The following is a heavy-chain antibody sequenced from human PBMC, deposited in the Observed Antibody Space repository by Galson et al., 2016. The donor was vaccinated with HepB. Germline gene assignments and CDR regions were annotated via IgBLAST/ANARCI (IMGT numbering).Heavy chain of an antibody. V-gene: IGHV5-51*01. J-gene: IGHJ4*02. Sequence: QSGAEVKKPGESLKISCKGSGYKFANYWIGWVRQMPGKGLEWMGIIYPGDLVIKYSPSFQGLVTISVDKSTSTVYLQWSSLKASDTAMYYCARHTFHFDYWGQGTQVTVSS. CDR1: GYKFANYW. CDR2: IYPGDLVI. CDR3: ARHTFHFDY.